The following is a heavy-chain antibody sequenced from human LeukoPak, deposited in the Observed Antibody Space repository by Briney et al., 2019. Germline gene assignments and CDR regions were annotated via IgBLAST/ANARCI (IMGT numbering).Heavy chain of an antibody. CDR1: GFTFTDYW. D-gene: IGHD6-6*01. V-gene: IGHV3-74*01. CDR3: VGTIASRGSEY. Sequence: GGSLRLSCAASGFTFTDYWMHWVRQAPGMGLGWVSRLPPDELGIIYADSAKGRFTVSRDNAKNTVYLQMNNLRVDDTAMYYCVGTIASRGSEYWGQGALVTISS. CDR2: LPPDELGI. J-gene: IGHJ4*02.